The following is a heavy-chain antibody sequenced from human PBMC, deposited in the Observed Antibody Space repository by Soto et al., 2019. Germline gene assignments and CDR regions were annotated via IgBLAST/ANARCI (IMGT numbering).Heavy chain of an antibody. V-gene: IGHV1-18*01. J-gene: IGHJ4*02. CDR3: ARMLGYCSSTSCYGYFDY. CDR1: GYTFISYG. D-gene: IGHD2-2*01. Sequence: GASVKVSFKASGYTFISYGISWVRQAPGQRLEWMGWVSAYNGNTNYAQKLQGRVTMTTDTSTSTAYMELRSLRSDDTAVFYFARMLGYCSSTSCYGYFDYWGQGTLVTVSS. CDR2: VSAYNGNT.